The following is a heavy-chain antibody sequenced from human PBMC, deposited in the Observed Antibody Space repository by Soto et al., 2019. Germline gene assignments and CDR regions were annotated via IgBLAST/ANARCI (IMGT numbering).Heavy chain of an antibody. CDR3: ASGGSTSPSYHFEI. D-gene: IGHD3-9*01. V-gene: IGHV5-51*01. Sequence: GESLKISCKGSGYSVSSYRIAWARQLPGKGLEWMGVIYPGDSDTRYSPSLDGQVTISADRSISTVYLQWSSLRASDSAISSRASGGSTSPSYHFEIWGLGTLVTVSS. CDR1: GYSVSSYR. J-gene: IGHJ4*02. CDR2: IYPGDSDT.